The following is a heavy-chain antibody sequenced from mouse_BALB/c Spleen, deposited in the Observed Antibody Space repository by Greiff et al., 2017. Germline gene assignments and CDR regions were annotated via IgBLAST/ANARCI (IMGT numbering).Heavy chain of an antibody. CDR2: ISYSGST. CDR1: GDSITSGY. Sequence: EVMLVESGPSLVKPSQTLSLTCSVTGDSITSGYWNWIRKFPGNKLEYMGYISYSGSTYYNPSLKSRISITRDTSKNQYYLQLNSVTTEDTATYYCARWVTTVVATVYYAMDYWGQGTSVTVSS. CDR3: ARWVTTVVATVYYAMDY. V-gene: IGHV3-8*02. J-gene: IGHJ4*01. D-gene: IGHD1-1*01.